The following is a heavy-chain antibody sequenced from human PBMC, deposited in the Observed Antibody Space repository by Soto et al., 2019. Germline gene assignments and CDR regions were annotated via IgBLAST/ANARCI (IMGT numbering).Heavy chain of an antibody. D-gene: IGHD6-19*01. V-gene: IGHV3-33*01. CDR2: IWDDGSNK. CDR3: VIDQQWLFRVFDYAFVF. Sequence: SCGLDCVRQASRKKLEWVAVIWDDGSNKYYADSVKGRLTISRDNSKNTMYLQMNSLRDEDTDGYFCVIDQQWLFRVFDYAFVFW. J-gene: IGHJ3*01. CDR1: SCG.